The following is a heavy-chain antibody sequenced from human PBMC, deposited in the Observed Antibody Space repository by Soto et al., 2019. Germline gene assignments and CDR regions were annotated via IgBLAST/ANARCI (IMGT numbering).Heavy chain of an antibody. CDR1: GVSISSSNW. J-gene: IGHJ1*01. Sequence: SETLSLTCAVSGVSISSSNWWSWVRLPPGKGLEWIGEIYHSGSTNYNPSLKSRVTISVDKSKNQFSLKLSSVTAADTAVYYCARYSSSWSKYVQHWGRGTLVTVSS. CDR3: ARYSSSWSKYVQH. D-gene: IGHD6-13*01. CDR2: IYHSGST. V-gene: IGHV4-4*02.